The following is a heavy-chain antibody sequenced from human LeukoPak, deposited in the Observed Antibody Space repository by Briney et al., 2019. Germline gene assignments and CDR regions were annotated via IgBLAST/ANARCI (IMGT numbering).Heavy chain of an antibody. D-gene: IGHD1-26*01. J-gene: IGHJ3*01. CDR2: IRKDGSRE. CDR1: GFTLDSYW. V-gene: IGHV3-7*01. CDR3: ARDTSPLYSGTYFDAFDV. Sequence: GGSLRLSCAASGFTLDSYWMTWVRQAPGKGLEWVANIRKDGSRESYVDSVKGRFTVSRDNAKNSLYLQMNSLSAEDTAVYYCARDTSPLYSGTYFDAFDVWGPGTVVTASS.